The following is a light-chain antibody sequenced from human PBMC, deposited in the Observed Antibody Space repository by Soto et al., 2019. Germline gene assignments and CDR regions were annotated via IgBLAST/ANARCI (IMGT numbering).Light chain of an antibody. CDR2: EVN. V-gene: IGLV2-8*01. CDR1: SSDVGGYNY. Sequence: QSALTQPPSASGSPGQSVTISCTGTSSDVGGYNYVSWYQQHPGKAPKLMIYEVNKRPSGVPDSFSGSKSGNTASLTVSGLQAEDEAEYYCISYAGSTYVVVTGMKVTVL. J-gene: IGLJ1*01. CDR3: ISYAGSTYV.